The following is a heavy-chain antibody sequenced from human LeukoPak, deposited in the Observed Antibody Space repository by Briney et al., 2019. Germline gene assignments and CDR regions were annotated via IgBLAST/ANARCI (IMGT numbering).Heavy chain of an antibody. CDR2: ISYDGSNK. CDR1: GFTFSSYA. V-gene: IGHV3-30-3*01. CDR3: AREAGAAAASFDY. J-gene: IGHJ4*02. D-gene: IGHD6-13*01. Sequence: GGSLRLSCAASGFTFSSYAMHWVRQAPGKGLEWVAVISYDGSNKYYADSVKGRFTISRDNSKNTLYLQMNSLRAEDTAVYYCAREAGAAAASFDYWGQGTLVTVSS.